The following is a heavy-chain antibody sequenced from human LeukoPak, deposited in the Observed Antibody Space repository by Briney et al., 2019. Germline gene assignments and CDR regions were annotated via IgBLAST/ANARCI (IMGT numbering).Heavy chain of an antibody. Sequence: ASVKVSCKASGYTFTGYYMHWVRQAPGQGLEWMGRINPNSGGTNYAQKFQGRVTMTRDTSITTAYMDLSRLRSDDTAECYCARALRGYSYGSGIDYWGQGTLVTVSS. J-gene: IGHJ4*02. D-gene: IGHD5-18*01. CDR1: GYTFTGYY. CDR2: INPNSGGT. CDR3: ARALRGYSYGSGIDY. V-gene: IGHV1-2*06.